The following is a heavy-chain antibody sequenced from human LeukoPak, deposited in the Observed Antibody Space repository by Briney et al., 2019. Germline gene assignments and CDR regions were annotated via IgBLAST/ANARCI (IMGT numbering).Heavy chain of an antibody. CDR2: INPNSGGT. D-gene: IGHD3-10*01. V-gene: IGHV1-2*02. CDR3: ARTAITMVRGASDAFDI. J-gene: IGHJ3*02. CDR1: GYTFTGYY. Sequence: ASVKVSCKASGYTFTGYYMHWVRQAPGQGLEWMGWINPNSGGTNYAQKFQGRVTMTRDTSISTAYMELSRLRSDDTAVYYCARTAITMVRGASDAFDIWGQGTMVTVSS.